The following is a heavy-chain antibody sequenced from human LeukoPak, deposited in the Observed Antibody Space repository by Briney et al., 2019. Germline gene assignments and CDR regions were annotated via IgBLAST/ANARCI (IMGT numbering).Heavy chain of an antibody. J-gene: IGHJ4*02. Sequence: PGGSLRLSCAASGFTFSSYGMHWVRQAPGKGLEWVAVISYDGSNKYYADSVKGRLTISRDNSKNTLYLQMNSLRAEDTAVYYCAKDEGPYCSSTSCYPDDYWGQGTLVTVSS. CDR1: GFTFSSYG. D-gene: IGHD2-2*01. CDR3: AKDEGPYCSSTSCYPDDY. CDR2: ISYDGSNK. V-gene: IGHV3-30*18.